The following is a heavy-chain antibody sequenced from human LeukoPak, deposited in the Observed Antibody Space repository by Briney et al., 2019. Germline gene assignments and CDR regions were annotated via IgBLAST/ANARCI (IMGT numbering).Heavy chain of an antibody. V-gene: IGHV2-5*01. CDR2: IYWDDK. J-gene: IGHJ4*02. D-gene: IGHD5-18*01. Sequence: SGPTLVTPTQTLTLTCTFSGFSLSTSGVGVGWIRQPPGKALEWLALIYWDDKRYSPSLRSRLTITKDTSKNQVVLIMTNMDPVDTATYYCAHMGLNSYGYYHFDYWGQGTLVTVSS. CDR1: GFSLSTSGVG. CDR3: AHMGLNSYGYYHFDY.